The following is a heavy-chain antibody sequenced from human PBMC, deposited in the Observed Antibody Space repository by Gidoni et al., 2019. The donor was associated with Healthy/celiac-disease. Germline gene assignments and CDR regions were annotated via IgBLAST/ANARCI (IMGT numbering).Heavy chain of an antibody. Sequence: EVQLVESGGGLVKPGGSLRLSCAASGFPFSNAWMSWVRQAPGKGLEWVGRIKSKTDGGTTDYAAPVKGRFTISRDDTKNTLYLQMNSLKTEDTAVYYCTTYGVSAGGYFDYWGQGTLVTVSS. CDR1: GFPFSNAW. V-gene: IGHV3-15*01. D-gene: IGHD4-17*01. CDR3: TTYGVSAGGYFDY. J-gene: IGHJ4*02. CDR2: IKSKTDGGTT.